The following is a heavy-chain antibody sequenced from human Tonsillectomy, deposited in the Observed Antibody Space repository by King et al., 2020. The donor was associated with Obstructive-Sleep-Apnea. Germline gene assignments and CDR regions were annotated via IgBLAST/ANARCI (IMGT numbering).Heavy chain of an antibody. CDR1: GFTFSSYS. J-gene: IGHJ4*02. Sequence: VQLVQSGGGLVKPGGSLRLSCAASGFTFSSYSMNWVRQAPGKGLEWVSSISSRSSYIYYADSVKGRSTISRDNAKNSMYLQMNSLRAEETAVYHCARDPRYSGTEQNWGQGTLVTVSS. D-gene: IGHD1-26*01. CDR3: ARDPRYSGTEQN. V-gene: IGHV3-21*01. CDR2: ISSRSSYI.